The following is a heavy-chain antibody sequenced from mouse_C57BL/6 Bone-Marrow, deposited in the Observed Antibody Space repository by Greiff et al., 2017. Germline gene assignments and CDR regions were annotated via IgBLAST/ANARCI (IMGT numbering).Heavy chain of an antibody. J-gene: IGHJ1*03. CDR2: IYPVSCST. V-gene: IGHV1-55*01. D-gene: IGHD2-5*01. CDR1: GYTFTSYW. Sequence: QVQLQQPRAELVKPGASVKMSCKASGYTFTSYWITWVKQRPGQGLEWIGDIYPVSCSTNYNEKFKSKATLPVDTSSSTAYMQLSSLTSEDSAVYYCARPYYSNYWYCDVWGTGTTVTVAS. CDR3: ARPYYSNYWYCDV.